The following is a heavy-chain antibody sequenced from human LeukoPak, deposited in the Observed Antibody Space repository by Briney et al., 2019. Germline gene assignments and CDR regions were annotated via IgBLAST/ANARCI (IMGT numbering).Heavy chain of an antibody. D-gene: IGHD6-13*01. CDR1: GGPFSGYY. CDR3: ARAMFTNSWYWNH. V-gene: IGHV4-34*01. CDR2: INHSGST. J-gene: IGHJ5*02. Sequence: PSETLSLTCAVYGGPFSGYYWSWIRQPPGKGLEWIGEINHSGSTNYNPSLKSRVTISLDTSKNQFSLKLSAVTAADTAVYFCARAMFTNSWYWNHWGQGTPVTVSS.